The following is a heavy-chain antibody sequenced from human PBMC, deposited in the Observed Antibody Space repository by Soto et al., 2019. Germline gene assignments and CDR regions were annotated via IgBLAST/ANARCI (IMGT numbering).Heavy chain of an antibody. J-gene: IGHJ6*02. CDR3: ANSKINYGSGSWSNYYYYYGMDV. V-gene: IGHV3-30*18. D-gene: IGHD3-10*01. Sequence: GSLRLSCAASGFTFSSYGMHWVRQAPGKGLEWVAVISYDGSNKYYADSVKGRFTISRDNSKNTLYLQMNSLRAEDTAVYYCANSKINYGSGSWSNYYYYYGMDVWGQGTTVTVSS. CDR2: ISYDGSNK. CDR1: GFTFSSYG.